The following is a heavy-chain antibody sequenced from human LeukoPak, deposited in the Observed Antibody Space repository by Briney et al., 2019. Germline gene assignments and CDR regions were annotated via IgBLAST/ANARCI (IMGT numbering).Heavy chain of an antibody. J-gene: IGHJ4*02. CDR1: GGSISSYY. V-gene: IGHV4-34*01. Sequence: SETLSLTCTVSGGSISSYYWSWIRQPPGKGLEWIGEINHSGSTNYNPSLKSRVTISVDKSKNQFSLKLSSVTAADTAVYYCARESETYYYGSGSYLLDYWGQGTLVTVSS. CDR2: INHSGST. CDR3: ARESETYYYGSGSYLLDY. D-gene: IGHD3-10*01.